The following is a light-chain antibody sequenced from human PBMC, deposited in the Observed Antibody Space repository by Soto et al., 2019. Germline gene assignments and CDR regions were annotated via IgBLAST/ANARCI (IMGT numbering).Light chain of an antibody. J-gene: IGKJ5*01. CDR2: TAS. Sequence: DIQLTQSPSFLSASIGDRVTITCRASQGINSYLAWYQQKPGKVPKLLIHTASSLQSGVPSRFSGSGSGTEFTLTISSLQPEDFATYYCQQRHSYPITFGQGTRLEIK. CDR3: QQRHSYPIT. V-gene: IGKV1-9*01. CDR1: QGINSY.